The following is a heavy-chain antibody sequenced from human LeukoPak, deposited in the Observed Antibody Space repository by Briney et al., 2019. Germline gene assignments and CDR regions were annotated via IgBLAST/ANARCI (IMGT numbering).Heavy chain of an antibody. CDR1: GFTFSSYS. J-gene: IGHJ4*02. Sequence: GGSLRLSCAAAGFTFSSYSMNWVRQAPGKGLEWVSSITSSSSYIYYADSVKGRFTISRDNAKNSLYLQMNSLRAEDTAVYYCARDGFYDSSGYYYNWVFDYWGQGTLVTVSS. D-gene: IGHD3-22*01. CDR2: ITSSSSYI. CDR3: ARDGFYDSSGYYYNWVFDY. V-gene: IGHV3-21*01.